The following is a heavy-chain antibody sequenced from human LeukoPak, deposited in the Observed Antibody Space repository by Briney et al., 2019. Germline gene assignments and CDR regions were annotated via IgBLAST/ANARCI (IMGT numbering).Heavy chain of an antibody. CDR1: GGSISSYY. CDR3: AGRLWRRDGYNLSAFDI. J-gene: IGHJ3*02. CDR2: IYYSGST. D-gene: IGHD5-24*01. V-gene: IGHV4-59*01. Sequence: NSSETLSLTCTVSGGSISSYYWNWLRQPPGKGLEWMGYIYYSGSTNYNPSLKSRVTISVDTSKNQFSLKLSSVTATDTAVYYCAGRLWRRDGYNLSAFDIWGQGTMVTVSS.